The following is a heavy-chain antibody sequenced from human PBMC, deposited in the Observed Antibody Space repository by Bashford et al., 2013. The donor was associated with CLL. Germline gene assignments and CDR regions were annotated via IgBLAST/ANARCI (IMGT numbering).Heavy chain of an antibody. D-gene: IGHD3-22*01. CDR2: YNHSGST. V-gene: IGHV4-34*01. J-gene: IGHJ6*02. Sequence: SETLSLTCAVYGGSFSGYYWSWIRHAPRRGRGRGGGVRGKYNHSGSTNYNPSLKSRVTISVDTSKNQFSLKLSSVTAADTAVYYCARGPMIVVVINPGEPYYYYYYGMDVWGQGTTVTVSS. CDR3: ARGPMIVVVINPGEPYYYYYYGMDV. CDR1: GGSFSGYY.